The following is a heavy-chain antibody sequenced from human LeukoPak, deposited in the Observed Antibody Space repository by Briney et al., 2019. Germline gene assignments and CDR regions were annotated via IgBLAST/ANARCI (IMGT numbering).Heavy chain of an antibody. CDR3: AAIRIGY. CDR1: GFTFSGYS. CDR2: ISSSRSYI. V-gene: IGHV3-21*01. Sequence: PGGSLRLSCAASGFTFSGYSMNWVRQAPGKGLEWVSSISSSRSYIYYADSLRGRFTISRDNAKNSLYLQMNSLRAEDTAVYYCAAIRIGYWGRGTLVTVSS. D-gene: IGHD5-24*01. J-gene: IGHJ4*02.